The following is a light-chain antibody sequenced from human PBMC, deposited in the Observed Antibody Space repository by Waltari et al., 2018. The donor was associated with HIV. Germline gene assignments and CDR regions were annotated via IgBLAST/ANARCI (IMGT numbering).Light chain of an antibody. J-gene: IGKJ2*01. CDR1: QNVNRD. Sequence: EIVMTQSPATLSVSPGESATLSCRASQNVNRDLAWYQQRPGQAPRLLIFSTSHRSFGVPARFSGSGVGTDFTLTISSVQSEDFAVDYCQQYHGDPPMYTFGQGTKVEIK. V-gene: IGKV3-15*01. CDR3: QQYHGDPPMYT. CDR2: STS.